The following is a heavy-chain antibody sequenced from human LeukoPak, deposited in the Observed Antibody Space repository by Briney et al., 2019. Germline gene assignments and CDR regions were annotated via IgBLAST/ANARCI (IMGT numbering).Heavy chain of an antibody. CDR3: AKDIAAFDAFDI. CDR1: GFPFSSYP. Sequence: GGSLRLSCAASGFPFSSYPKSWVRQASGKGLELVSTISGSGGSTYYADSVKGRSTISRDNSKNTLFLQMNSLRAEDTAIYYCAKDIAAFDAFDIWGQGTMVTVSS. V-gene: IGHV3-23*01. CDR2: ISGSGGST. J-gene: IGHJ3*02. D-gene: IGHD6-25*01.